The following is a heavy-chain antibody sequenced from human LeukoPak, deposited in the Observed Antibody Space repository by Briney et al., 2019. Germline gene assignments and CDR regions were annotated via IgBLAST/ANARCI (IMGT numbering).Heavy chain of an antibody. J-gene: IGHJ4*02. CDR2: MYYSGST. Sequence: SETLSLTCTVSGGSISIISYYWGWIRQPPGKGLEWIGSMYYSGSTYYNPSLKSRVTISVDTSKNQFSLKLSSVTAADTAVYYCARDSCSSTSCYLLWFGELFFDYWGQGTLVTVSS. D-gene: IGHD2-2*01. CDR1: GGSISIISYY. CDR3: ARDSCSSTSCYLLWFGELFFDY. V-gene: IGHV4-39*07.